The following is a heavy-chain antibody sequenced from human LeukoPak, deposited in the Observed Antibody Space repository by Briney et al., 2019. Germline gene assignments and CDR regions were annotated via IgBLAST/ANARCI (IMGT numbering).Heavy chain of an antibody. J-gene: IGHJ5*02. CDR2: ISGDGGST. CDR1: GFTFDDYA. CDR3: TANTIFGVVNWFDP. D-gene: IGHD3-3*01. V-gene: IGHV3-43*02. Sequence: GGSLRLSCAASGFTFDDYAMHWVRQALGKGLEWVSLISGDGGSTYYADSVKGRFTISRDNSKNSLYLQMNSLRTEDTALYYCTANTIFGVVNWFDPWGQGTLVTVSS.